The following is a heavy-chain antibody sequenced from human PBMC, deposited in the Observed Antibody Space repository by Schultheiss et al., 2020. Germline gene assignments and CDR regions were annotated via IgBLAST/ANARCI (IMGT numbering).Heavy chain of an antibody. CDR2: INSDGSST. CDR3: AKDAEVTMIVVGRGIDY. D-gene: IGHD3-22*01. Sequence: GGSLRLSCAASGFTFSSYWMHWVRQAPGKGLVWVSRINSDGSSTSYADSVKGRFTISRDNSKNALYLQMNSLRAEDTAVYYCAKDAEVTMIVVGRGIDYWGQGILVTVAS. CDR1: GFTFSSYW. J-gene: IGHJ4*02. V-gene: IGHV3-74*01.